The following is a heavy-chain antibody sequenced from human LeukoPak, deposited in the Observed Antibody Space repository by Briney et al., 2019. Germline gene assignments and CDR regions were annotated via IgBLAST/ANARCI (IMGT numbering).Heavy chain of an antibody. V-gene: IGHV3-23*01. CDR3: AKRGVVIRGLLVIGYHQEAYHYDF. CDR2: ISERGGST. CDR1: GISLSNYA. D-gene: IGHD3-10*01. Sequence: GSLRHSCVVSGISLSNYAMTWVRQAPGKGLEWVSYISERGGSTTYADSVKGRFTISRDTSLNTLYLQMNNLRAEDTAVYFCAKRGVVIRGLLVIGYHQEAYHYDFWGQGVLVTVSS. J-gene: IGHJ4*02.